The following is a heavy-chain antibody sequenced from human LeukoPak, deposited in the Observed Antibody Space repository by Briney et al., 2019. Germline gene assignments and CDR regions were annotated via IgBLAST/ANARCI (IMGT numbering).Heavy chain of an antibody. J-gene: IGHJ5*02. V-gene: IGHV4-39*07. Sequence: PSETLSLTCTVSGGSISSSSYYWGWIRQPPGKGLEWIGSIYYSGSTYYNPSLKSRVTISVDTSKNQFSLKLSSVTAADTAVYYCARDLSYSYGGENWFDPWGQGTLVTVSS. D-gene: IGHD5-18*01. CDR3: ARDLSYSYGGENWFDP. CDR2: IYYSGST. CDR1: GGSISSSSYY.